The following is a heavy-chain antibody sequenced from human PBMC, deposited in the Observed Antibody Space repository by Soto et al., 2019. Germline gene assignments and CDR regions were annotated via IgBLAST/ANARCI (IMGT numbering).Heavy chain of an antibody. CDR3: ARHSVVVPAAIGWCDP. CDR1: GGSISSYY. D-gene: IGHD2-2*01. J-gene: IGHJ5*02. Sequence: QVQLQESGPGLVKPSEPLSLPCTVSGGSISSYYWSWIRQPAGKGLEWVGRIYSSGRTNYNPSLKRRVTMSVDKSKSQISLKLSSVTAADPAVYYCARHSVVVPAAIGWCDPWGQGTLVTVSS. CDR2: IYSSGRT. V-gene: IGHV4-4*07.